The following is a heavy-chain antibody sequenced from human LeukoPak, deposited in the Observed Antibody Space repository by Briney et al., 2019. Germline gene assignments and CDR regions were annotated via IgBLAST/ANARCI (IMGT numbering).Heavy chain of an antibody. V-gene: IGHV4-39*01. CDR3: VSPRGFSYGYFDY. CDR1: SGSISSSSAY. CDR2: IYYSKNT. J-gene: IGHJ4*02. D-gene: IGHD5-18*01. Sequence: SETLSLTCTVSSGSISSSSAYWGWIRKPPGKGLEWIGSIYYSKNTYYNPSLKSRVTISADTSKNQFSLTLGSVSATDTAVYYCVSPRGFSYGYFDYWGQGTLVTVSS.